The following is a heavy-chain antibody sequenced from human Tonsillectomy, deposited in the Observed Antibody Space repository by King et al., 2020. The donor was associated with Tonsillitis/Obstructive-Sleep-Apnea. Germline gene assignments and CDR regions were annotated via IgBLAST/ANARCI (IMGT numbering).Heavy chain of an antibody. V-gene: IGHV1-69*01. J-gene: IGHJ4*02. D-gene: IGHD2-2*01. Sequence: QVQLVESGAEVKKPGSSVKVSCKASGGTFSSYAISWVRQAPGQGLEWMGGIIPIFGTVNYAQKFQGRVTITADESTSTAYMELSSLRSEDTAVYYCARTLGYCSSTSCPPEYWGQGTLVTVSS. CDR3: ARTLGYCSSTSCPPEY. CDR1: GGTFSSYA. CDR2: IIPIFGTV.